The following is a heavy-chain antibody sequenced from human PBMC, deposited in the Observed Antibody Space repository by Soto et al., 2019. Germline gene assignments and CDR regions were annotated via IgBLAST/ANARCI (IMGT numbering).Heavy chain of an antibody. J-gene: IGHJ6*02. V-gene: IGHV1-69*06. D-gene: IGHD3-10*01. Sequence: SVKVSFKASGGTFRIYAISCVRQAPWQGLEWMGGIIPIFGTANYAQKFQGRVTITADKSTSTAYMELSSLRSEDTAVYYCARDPTYGSGMGYYGMDVWGQGTTVTVSS. CDR2: IIPIFGTA. CDR1: GGTFRIYA. CDR3: ARDPTYGSGMGYYGMDV.